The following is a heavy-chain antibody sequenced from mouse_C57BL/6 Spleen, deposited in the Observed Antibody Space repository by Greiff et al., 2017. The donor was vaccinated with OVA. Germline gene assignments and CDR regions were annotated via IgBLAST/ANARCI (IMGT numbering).Heavy chain of an antibody. CDR1: GYAFSSSW. CDR2: IYPGDGDT. Sequence: VQLQQSGPELVKPGASVKISCKASGYAFSSSWMNWVKQRPGKGLEWIGRIYPGDGDTKYNGKFKGKATLTADKSSSTAYMQLSSLTSEDSAVYFCARGMPHYFDYWGQGTTLTVSS. V-gene: IGHV1-82*01. J-gene: IGHJ2*01. CDR3: ARGMPHYFDY. D-gene: IGHD6-1*01.